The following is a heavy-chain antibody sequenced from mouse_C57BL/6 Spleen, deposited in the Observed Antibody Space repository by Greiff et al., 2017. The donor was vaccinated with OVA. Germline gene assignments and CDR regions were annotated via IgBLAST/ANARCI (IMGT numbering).Heavy chain of an antibody. V-gene: IGHV1-22*01. D-gene: IGHD2-2*01. Sequence: EVQLQESGPELVKPGASVKMSCKASGYTFTDYNMHWVKQSHGKSLEWIGYINPNNGGTSYNQKFKGKATLTVNKSSSTAYMEIRSLTSEESAVDCGARGDYGYDVRAMDYWGQGTSVTVSS. CDR2: INPNNGGT. J-gene: IGHJ4*01. CDR1: GYTFTDYN. CDR3: ARGDYGYDVRAMDY.